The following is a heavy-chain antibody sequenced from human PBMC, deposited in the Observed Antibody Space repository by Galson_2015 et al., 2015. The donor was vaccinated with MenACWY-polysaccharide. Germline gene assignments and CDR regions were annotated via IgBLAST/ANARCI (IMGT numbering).Heavy chain of an antibody. J-gene: IGHJ3*02. V-gene: IGHV5-51*01. Sequence: QSGAEVKKPGESLKISCKGSGYSFTSYWIGWVRQMPGKGLEWMGIIYPGDSDTRYSPSFQGQVTISADKSISTAYLQWSSLKASDTAMYYCARLEYTMILPPNAFDIWGQGTMVTVSS. D-gene: IGHD3-22*01. CDR2: IYPGDSDT. CDR1: GYSFTSYW. CDR3: ARLEYTMILPPNAFDI.